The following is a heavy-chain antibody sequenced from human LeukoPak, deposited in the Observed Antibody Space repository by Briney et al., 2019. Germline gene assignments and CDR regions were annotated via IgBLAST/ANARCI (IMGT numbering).Heavy chain of an antibody. J-gene: IGHJ4*02. CDR3: TRYRGYFDN. D-gene: IGHD3-10*01. CDR1: GFTFGDYA. V-gene: IGHV3-49*04. Sequence: GGSLRLSCTASGFTFGDYAMNWVRQAPGKGLEWVGFIRSNAYGGTTEYAASVKGRFTISRDDSKSIAYLQMNSLKTEDTAVYFCTRYRGYFDNWGQGTLVTVSS. CDR2: IRSNAYGGTT.